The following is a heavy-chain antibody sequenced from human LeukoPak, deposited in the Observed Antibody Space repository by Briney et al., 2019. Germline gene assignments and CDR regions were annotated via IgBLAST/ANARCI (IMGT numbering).Heavy chain of an antibody. CDR2: IYYSGST. CDR1: DGSISSYY. Sequence: SETLSLTCTVSDGSISSYYWSWIRQPPGKGLEWIGYIYYSGSTNYNPSLKSRVTISVDTSKNQFSLKLSSVTAADTAVYYCARGPGIYFDIWGQGTMVTVSS. CDR3: ARGPGIYFDI. D-gene: IGHD1-14*01. J-gene: IGHJ3*02. V-gene: IGHV4-59*01.